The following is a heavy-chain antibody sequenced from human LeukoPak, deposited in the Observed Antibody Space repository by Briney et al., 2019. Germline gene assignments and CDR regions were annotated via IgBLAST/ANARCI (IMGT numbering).Heavy chain of an antibody. CDR1: GGTFSNYA. V-gene: IGHV1-24*01. CDR2: FDPEDGET. J-gene: IGHJ4*02. CDR3: ATASGWYYFDY. Sequence: GASVKVSCKASGGTFSNYAISWVRQAPGKGLEWMGGFDPEDGETIYAQKFQGRVTMTEDTSTDTAYMELSSLRSEDTAVYYCATASGWYYFDYWGQGTLVTVSS. D-gene: IGHD6-19*01.